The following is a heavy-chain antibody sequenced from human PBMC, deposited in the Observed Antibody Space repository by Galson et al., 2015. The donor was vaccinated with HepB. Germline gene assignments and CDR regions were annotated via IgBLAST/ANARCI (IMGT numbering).Heavy chain of an antibody. CDR3: ARDMAFGTNDY. V-gene: IGHV4-31*03. D-gene: IGHD3-10*01. CDR2: IYYSGST. CDR1: GGSISSGGYY. Sequence: TLSLTCTVSGGSISSGGYYWSWIRQHPGKGLEWIGYIYYSGSTYYNPSLKSRVTISVDTSKNQFSLKLSSVTAADTAVYYCARDMAFGTNDYWGQGTLVTVSS. J-gene: IGHJ4*02.